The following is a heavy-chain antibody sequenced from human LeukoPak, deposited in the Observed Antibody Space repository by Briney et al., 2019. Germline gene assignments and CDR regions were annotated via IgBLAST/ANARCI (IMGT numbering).Heavy chain of an antibody. CDR1: GFTFSSYS. CDR2: VTSTNKI. CDR3: ARAQTLFWEFDGFDI. J-gene: IGHJ3*02. V-gene: IGHV3-48*02. D-gene: IGHD3-3*01. Sequence: TGGSLRLSCAASGFTFSSYSMNWVRQAPGKGLEWIATVTSTNKIHYADSVKGRFTISRDNAENSVYLQMNSLRDEDTAVYSCARAQTLFWEFDGFDIWGRGTKVTVSS.